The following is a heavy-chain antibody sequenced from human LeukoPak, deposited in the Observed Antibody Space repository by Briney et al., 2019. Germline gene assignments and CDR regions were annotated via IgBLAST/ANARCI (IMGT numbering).Heavy chain of an antibody. J-gene: IGHJ4*02. CDR1: DDSIGDYY. V-gene: IGHV4-59*01. Sequence: PSETLSLTCTVSDDSIGDYYRGWIRQPPGKGLEWIGYFHNSGTSTYNPSLKSRVTISADTSKNQFSLKLNSLTTADTAVYYCTRGAGWLIDYWGQGTLITVSS. CDR3: TRGAGWLIDY. D-gene: IGHD3-16*01. CDR2: FHNSGTS.